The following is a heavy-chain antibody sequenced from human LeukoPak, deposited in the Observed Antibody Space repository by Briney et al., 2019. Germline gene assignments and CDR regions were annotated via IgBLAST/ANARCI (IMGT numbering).Heavy chain of an antibody. CDR3: AKSSNCYGSGSYYNVRPFDY. CDR2: ISGSGGST. V-gene: IGHV3-23*01. J-gene: IGHJ4*02. CDR1: GFTFSSYT. D-gene: IGHD3-10*01. Sequence: PGGSLRLSCAASGFTFSSYTMNWVRQAPGRGLEWVSAISGSGGSTYYADSVKGRFIISRDNSKNTLYLQMNSLSAEDTAVYYCAKSSNCYGSGSYYNVRPFDYWGQGTLVTVSS.